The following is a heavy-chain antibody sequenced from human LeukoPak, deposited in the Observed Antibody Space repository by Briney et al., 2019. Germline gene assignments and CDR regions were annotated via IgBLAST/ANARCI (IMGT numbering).Heavy chain of an antibody. D-gene: IGHD6-13*01. V-gene: IGHV1-2*02. CDR1: GYTFTGYY. J-gene: IGHJ4*02. CDR2: INPNSGGT. Sequence: ASVKVSCKASGYTFTGYYMHWVRQAPGQGLEWMGWINPNSGGTNYAQKFQGRVTITADKSTSTAYMELSSLRSEDTAVYYCARAAAAAPDWGQGTLVTVSS. CDR3: ARAAAAAPD.